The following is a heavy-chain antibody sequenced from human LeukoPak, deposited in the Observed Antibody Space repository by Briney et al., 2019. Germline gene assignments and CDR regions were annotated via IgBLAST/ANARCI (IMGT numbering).Heavy chain of an antibody. Sequence: SETLSLTCTVSGGSISSGGYYWSWIRQHPGKGLEWIGYIYYSGSTYYNPSLKSRVTISVDTSKNQFSLKLSSVTAADTAVYYCATGKYYDSSGYYDGRAFDIWGQGTMVTVSS. V-gene: IGHV4-31*03. CDR2: IYYSGST. D-gene: IGHD3-22*01. J-gene: IGHJ3*02. CDR3: ATGKYYDSSGYYDGRAFDI. CDR1: GGSISSGGYY.